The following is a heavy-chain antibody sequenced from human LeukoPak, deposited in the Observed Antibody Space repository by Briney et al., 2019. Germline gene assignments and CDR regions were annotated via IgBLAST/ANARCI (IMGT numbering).Heavy chain of an antibody. V-gene: IGHV4-59*08. CDR3: AGHHPRNTVDF. CDR2: ISDIGSI. Sequence: SETLSLTCTVSGGSISSYYWSWIRQPPGKGLEWIAYISDIGSINYNPSLESRVTISLETSKNQFSLKLSSVTAADTAVYYCAGHHPRNTVDFWGQGTLVTVSS. D-gene: IGHD2/OR15-2a*01. CDR1: GGSISSYY. J-gene: IGHJ4*02.